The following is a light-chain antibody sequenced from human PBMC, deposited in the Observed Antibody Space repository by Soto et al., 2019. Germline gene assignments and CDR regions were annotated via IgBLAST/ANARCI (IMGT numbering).Light chain of an antibody. V-gene: IGKV3-20*01. CDR3: EHYGSSPRRT. J-gene: IGKJ1*01. CDR1: QNINSPY. Sequence: EIVLTQSPGTLSLSPGDRATLSCRVNQNINSPYLAWYQHKPGQAPRLLVFGTSSRATGIPDRFSGSRSGTDFTLTIQRLEPEDFALYYCEHYGSSPRRTVGQGTKVEMK. CDR2: GTS.